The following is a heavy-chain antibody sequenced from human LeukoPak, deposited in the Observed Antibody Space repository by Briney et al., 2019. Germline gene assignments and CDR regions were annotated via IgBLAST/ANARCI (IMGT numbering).Heavy chain of an antibody. D-gene: IGHD1-1*01. V-gene: IGHV3-21*04. CDR3: AKLGSNGYVPYYYMDV. J-gene: IGHJ6*03. Sequence: PGGSLRLSCAASGFTFSSYSMNWVRQAPGKGLEWVSSISTSSSYIYYADSVKGRFTISRDNAKNSLYLQMNSLRAEDTAVYYCAKLGSNGYVPYYYMDVWGKGTTVTVSS. CDR2: ISTSSSYI. CDR1: GFTFSSYS.